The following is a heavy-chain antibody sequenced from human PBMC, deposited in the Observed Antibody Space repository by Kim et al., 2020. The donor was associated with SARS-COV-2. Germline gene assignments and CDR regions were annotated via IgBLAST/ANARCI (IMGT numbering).Heavy chain of an antibody. CDR1: GGSFSGYY. D-gene: IGHD2-2*01. V-gene: IGHV4-34*01. J-gene: IGHJ6*02. CDR3: ARGPRSPPRVYCSSTSCFRREINYYYYGMDV. CDR2: INHSGST. Sequence: SETLSLTCAVYGGSFSGYYWSWIRQPPGKGLEWIGEINHSGSTNYNPSLKSRVTISVDTSKNQFSLKLSSVTAADTAVYYCARGPRSPPRVYCSSTSCFRREINYYYYGMDVWGQGTTVTVSS.